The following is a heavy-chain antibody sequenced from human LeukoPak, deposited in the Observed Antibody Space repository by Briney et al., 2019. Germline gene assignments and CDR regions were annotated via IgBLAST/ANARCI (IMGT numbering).Heavy chain of an antibody. CDR1: GYTFTSYA. D-gene: IGHD4-11*01. J-gene: IGHJ6*03. CDR3: ARVPTVSMGYYYYMDV. Sequence: ASVKVSCKASGYTFTSYAMNWVRQAPGQGLEWMGWINTNTGNPTYAQGFTGRFVFSLDTSVSTAYLQISSLKAEDTAVYYCARVPTVSMGYYYYMDVWGKGTTVTVSS. CDR2: INTNTGNP. V-gene: IGHV7-4-1*02.